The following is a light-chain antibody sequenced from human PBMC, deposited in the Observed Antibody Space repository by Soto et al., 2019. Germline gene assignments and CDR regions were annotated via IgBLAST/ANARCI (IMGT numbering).Light chain of an antibody. V-gene: IGKV1-39*01. CDR3: QQSHSTPSWT. CDR1: QSISSY. CDR2: AAS. Sequence: DIHMTQSPSSLSAAVGDRVTITCRASQSISSYLNWYQQKPGKAPKLLIYAASSLQSGVPSRFSGSGSGTDVTLTISSLQPEDSATYYCQQSHSTPSWTFGQGTKVEIK. J-gene: IGKJ1*01.